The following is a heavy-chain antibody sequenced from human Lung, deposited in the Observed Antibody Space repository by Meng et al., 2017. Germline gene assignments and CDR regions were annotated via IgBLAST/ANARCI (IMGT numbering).Heavy chain of an antibody. CDR1: GYTLTAYY. Sequence: QVQLVQSGADVTKPGASVKVSCKASGYTLTAYYIHWVRQAPGQGLEWMGRINPNSGGTNFAQKFQGRVIMTRDTSISTAYMELSSLGFDDTAVYYCAKALGWGSSPDYWGQGILVTVSS. CDR2: INPNSGGT. CDR3: AKALGWGSSPDY. J-gene: IGHJ4*02. V-gene: IGHV1-2*06. D-gene: IGHD2-21*01.